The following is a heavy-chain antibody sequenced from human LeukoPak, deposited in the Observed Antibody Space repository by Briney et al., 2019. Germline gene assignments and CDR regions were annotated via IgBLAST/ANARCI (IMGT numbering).Heavy chain of an antibody. D-gene: IGHD3-10*01. J-gene: IGHJ2*01. CDR2: INPNSGGT. CDR1: GYTFTGYY. CDR3: ASYSYYGSGTSYFDL. Sequence: GASVKVSCKASGYTFTGYYMHWVRQAPGQGLEWMGWINPNSGGTNYAQKFQGRVTMTRDTSISTAYMELSRLRSDDTAVYYCASYSYYGSGTSYFDLWGRGTLVTVSS. V-gene: IGHV1-2*02.